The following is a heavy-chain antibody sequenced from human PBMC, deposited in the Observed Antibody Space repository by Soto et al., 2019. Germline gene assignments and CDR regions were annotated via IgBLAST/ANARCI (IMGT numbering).Heavy chain of an antibody. V-gene: IGHV3-48*01. CDR1: GFTFSSYS. CDR2: ISSSSSTI. D-gene: IGHD4-17*01. J-gene: IGHJ5*02. CDR3: ARATVTRWGP. Sequence: GGSLRLSCAASGFTFSSYSMNWVRQAPGKGLEWVSYISSSSSTIYYADSVKGRFTISRDNAKNSLYLQMNSLRAEDTAVYYCARATVTRWGPWGQGTLVTVSS.